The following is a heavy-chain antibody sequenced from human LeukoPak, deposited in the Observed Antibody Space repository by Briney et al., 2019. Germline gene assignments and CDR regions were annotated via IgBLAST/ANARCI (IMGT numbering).Heavy chain of an antibody. J-gene: IGHJ4*02. D-gene: IGHD3-10*01. Sequence: PGGSLRLSCAASGFTFSSYWMTWVRQAPGKGLEWVANIKQDGSEKYYVDSVKGRFTISRDNAKNSLYLQMNSLRAEDTAVYYCASAGSGSYSQLDYWGQGTLVTVSS. CDR1: GFTFSSYW. V-gene: IGHV3-7*01. CDR3: ASAGSGSYSQLDY. CDR2: IKQDGSEK.